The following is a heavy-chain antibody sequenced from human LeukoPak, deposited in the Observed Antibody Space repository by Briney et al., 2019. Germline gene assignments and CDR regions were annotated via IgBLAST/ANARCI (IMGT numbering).Heavy chain of an antibody. J-gene: IGHJ1*01. CDR2: IYYRGST. D-gene: IGHD3-22*01. Sequence: PSETLSLTCTISGDSISSSSYYWGWIRQPPGKGLDWIGDIYYRGSTYYNPSLKSRVSISIDTSNNQFSLTLNSVTAADTALYFCARRRYYDSTGYLDWGQGTLVTVSS. V-gene: IGHV4-39*01. CDR3: ARRRYYDSTGYLD. CDR1: GDSISSSSYY.